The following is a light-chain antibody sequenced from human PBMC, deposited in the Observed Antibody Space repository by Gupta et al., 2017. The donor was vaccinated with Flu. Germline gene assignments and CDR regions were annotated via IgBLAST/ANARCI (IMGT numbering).Light chain of an antibody. J-gene: IGKJ1*01. V-gene: IGKV3-11*01. Sequence: DIELTQSPAILSLSPGERATLSCRASQSINSYLAWYHQKPGQAPRLLIYEASTMANGVPVRFSGSGSGTDFTLTISSLEPDDFAVYYCQQRNNCPRTFGEGTKVEIK. CDR1: QSINSY. CDR3: QQRNNCPRT. CDR2: EAS.